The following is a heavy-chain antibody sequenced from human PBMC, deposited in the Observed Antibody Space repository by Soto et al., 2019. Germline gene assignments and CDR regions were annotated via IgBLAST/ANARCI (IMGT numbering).Heavy chain of an antibody. CDR3: ARGIPYCSGGSCSPYYFDY. CDR1: EGSIIGGY. D-gene: IGHD2-15*01. CDR2: IYDSGST. V-gene: IGHV4-59*12. J-gene: IGHJ4*02. Sequence: SETLSLTFTLCEGSIIGGYCSWIRQPPGKGLEWIGYIYDSGSTNYNPSLKSRVTISVDRSKNQFSLKLSSVTAADTAVYYCARGIPYCSGGSCSPYYFDYWGQGTLVTVSS.